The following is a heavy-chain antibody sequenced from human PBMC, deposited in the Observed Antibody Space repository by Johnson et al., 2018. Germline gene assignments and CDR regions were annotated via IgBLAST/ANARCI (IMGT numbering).Heavy chain of an antibody. J-gene: IGHJ6*03. CDR1: GFTFSSYG. D-gene: IGHD6-13*01. V-gene: IGHV3-30*18. CDR2: ISYDGSNK. CDR3: AKDPRSSWKRASYYYYMDV. Sequence: QVQLVQSGGGVVQPGRSLRLSCAASGFTFSSYGMHWVRQAPGKGLEWVAVISYDGSNKYYADSVKGRFTIPRDDSMNTLYLQMNSLRPEDTGVYYCAKDPRSSWKRASYYYYMDVWGKGTTVTVSS.